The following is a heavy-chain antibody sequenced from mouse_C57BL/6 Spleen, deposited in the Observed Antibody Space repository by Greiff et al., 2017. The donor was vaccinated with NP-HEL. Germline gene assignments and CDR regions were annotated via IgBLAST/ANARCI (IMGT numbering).Heavy chain of an antibody. D-gene: IGHD1-1*01. CDR2: IDPETGGT. J-gene: IGHJ1*03. V-gene: IGHV1-15*01. CDR1: GYTFTDYE. CDR3: TRPYYGSSYWYFDV. Sequence: VQLQQSGAELVRPGALVTLSCKASGYTFTDYEMHWVKQTPVPGLEWIGAIDPETGGTAYNQKFKGKAILTADKSSSTAYMELRSLTSEDSAVYYCTRPYYGSSYWYFDVWGTGTTVTVSS.